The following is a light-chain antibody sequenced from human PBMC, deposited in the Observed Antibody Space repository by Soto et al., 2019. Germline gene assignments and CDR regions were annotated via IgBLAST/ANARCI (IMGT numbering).Light chain of an antibody. CDR3: QQYYNWPPMYT. CDR1: QSVSTN. CDR2: GAS. V-gene: IGKV3-15*01. Sequence: EMVMTQSPATLSVSPGERATLSCRASQSVSTNLAWYQHKPGQPPRLLFSGASTRATGIPARFSGSASGTEFTLTIGSLQSEDFAVYYCQQYYNWPPMYTFGQGTKLEIK. J-gene: IGKJ2*01.